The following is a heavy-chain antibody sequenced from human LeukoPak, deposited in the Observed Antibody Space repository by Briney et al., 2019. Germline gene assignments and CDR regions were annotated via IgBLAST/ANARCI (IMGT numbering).Heavy chain of an antibody. D-gene: IGHD5-12*01. J-gene: IGHJ4*02. Sequence: GGSLRLSCAASGFTLRSYDMSWVRQAPGKGLEWVAATSGSGGNTYYADSVKGGFTISRDNSKNTLYLQMNSLRAEDTAVYCCAKEYSGYDFDYWGQGTLVTVSS. CDR2: TSGSGGNT. V-gene: IGHV3-23*01. CDR1: GFTLRSYD. CDR3: AKEYSGYDFDY.